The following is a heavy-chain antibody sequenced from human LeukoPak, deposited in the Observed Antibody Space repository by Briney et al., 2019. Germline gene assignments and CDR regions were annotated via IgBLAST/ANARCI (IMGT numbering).Heavy chain of an antibody. Sequence: SQTLSLTCTVSGGSISSGHYYWTWIRQHPGKGLEWIGYIYYRGNTYSNPSLTGRLTISVDTSKYQFSLRLSSVTAADTAVYYCARSSVTADDFYYYYMDVWGKGTTVTVSS. CDR3: ARSSVTADDFYYYYMDV. CDR2: IYYRGNT. J-gene: IGHJ6*03. D-gene: IGHD1-20*01. CDR1: GGSISSGHYY. V-gene: IGHV4-31*03.